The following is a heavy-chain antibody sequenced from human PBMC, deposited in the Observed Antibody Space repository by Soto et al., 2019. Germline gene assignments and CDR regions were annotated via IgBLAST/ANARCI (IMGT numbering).Heavy chain of an antibody. CDR3: ARGVVVVVAATPVAAWFDP. V-gene: IGHV3-66*01. Sequence: EVQLVESGGGLVQPGGSLRLSCAASGFTVSSNYMSWVRQAPGQGLEWVSGIYSGGSTYYADSVKGRFTISRDNSKNTLYLQRNSLRAEDTAVYYCARGVVVVVAATPVAAWFDPWGQGTLVTVSA. CDR1: GFTVSSNY. D-gene: IGHD2-15*01. J-gene: IGHJ5*02. CDR2: IYSGGST.